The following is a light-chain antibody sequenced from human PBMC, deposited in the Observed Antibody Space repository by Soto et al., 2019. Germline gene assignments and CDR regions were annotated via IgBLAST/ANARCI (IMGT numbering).Light chain of an antibody. J-gene: IGLJ3*02. CDR2: TFA. CDR3: ASWDVSLNACV. V-gene: IGLV1-44*01. CDR1: SSNIGSNA. Sequence: QSVLTQPPSASGTPGQRVTISCSGSSSNIGSNAVNWYQQLPGTAPKLLIYTFAQRPSGVPDRFSGSKSGTSASLAISGLQSEDEADYYCASWDVSLNACVFGGGTKLTVL.